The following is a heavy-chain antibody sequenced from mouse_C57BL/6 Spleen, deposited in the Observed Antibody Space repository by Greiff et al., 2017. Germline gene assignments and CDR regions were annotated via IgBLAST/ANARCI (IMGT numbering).Heavy chain of an antibody. D-gene: IGHD1-1*01. Sequence: QVQLQQPGAELVKPGASVKLSCKASGYTFTSYWMHWVKQRPGRGLEWIGRIDPTSGGTKYTEKFKSKATLTVYKPSSTAYMQLSSLTSEDSAVYYCARFYYGSRYYFDYWGQGTTLTVSS. J-gene: IGHJ2*01. V-gene: IGHV1-72*01. CDR1: GYTFTSYW. CDR2: IDPTSGGT. CDR3: ARFYYGSRYYFDY.